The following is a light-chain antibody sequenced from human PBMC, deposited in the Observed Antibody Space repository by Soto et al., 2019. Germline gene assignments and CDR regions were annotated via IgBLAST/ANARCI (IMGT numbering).Light chain of an antibody. CDR3: LQLNTYPWT. V-gene: IGKV1-17*01. CDR1: QVITND. Sequence: IQMTQSPSSLSASVGDRLSITCRASQVITNDFSWYQQKPGKAPKRLIYAASTLQSGVPSRFSGSGSGTEFTLTISSLQPEDVATYYCLQLNTYPWTFGQGTKVEIK. J-gene: IGKJ1*01. CDR2: AAS.